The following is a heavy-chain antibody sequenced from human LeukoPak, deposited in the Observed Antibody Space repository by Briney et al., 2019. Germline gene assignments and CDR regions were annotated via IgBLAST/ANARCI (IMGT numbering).Heavy chain of an antibody. CDR2: ISFDGSYK. CDR1: GFTFSSYG. CDR3: AKDPGATPFDS. Sequence: GRSLRLSCAASGFTFSSYGMHWVRQAPGKGLEWVAVISFDGSYKYYADSVKGRFTISRDNSKNTLYLQMNSLRAEDTAVYYCAKDPGATPFDSWGQGTLVTVSS. V-gene: IGHV3-30*18. D-gene: IGHD2-15*01. J-gene: IGHJ4*02.